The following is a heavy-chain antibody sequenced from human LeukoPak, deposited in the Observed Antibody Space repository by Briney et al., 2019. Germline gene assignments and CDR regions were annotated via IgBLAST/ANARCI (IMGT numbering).Heavy chain of an antibody. CDR2: IRYDGSNK. Sequence: GGSLRLSCAASGFTFSSYGMHWVRQAPGKGLEGGAFIRYDGSNKYYADSVKGRFTIARDNSKNTLYLQMNSLRAEDTAVYYCAKDQCSGGSCALGLDVWGKGTTVTVSS. CDR1: GFTFSSYG. J-gene: IGHJ6*04. V-gene: IGHV3-30*02. CDR3: AKDQCSGGSCALGLDV. D-gene: IGHD2-15*01.